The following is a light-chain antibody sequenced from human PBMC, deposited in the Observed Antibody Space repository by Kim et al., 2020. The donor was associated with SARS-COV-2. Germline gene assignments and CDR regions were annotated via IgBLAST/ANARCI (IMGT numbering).Light chain of an antibody. Sequence: QEDTISCTGTSGDVGGYEYVSWYQHHPGKAPKLIIYEVSLRPFGVPDRFSGSKSGNTASLAVSGLQAEDEADYYCSSYVGTNTYVFGTGTKVTVL. CDR1: SGDVGGYEY. CDR2: EVS. V-gene: IGLV2-8*01. J-gene: IGLJ1*01. CDR3: SSYVGTNTYV.